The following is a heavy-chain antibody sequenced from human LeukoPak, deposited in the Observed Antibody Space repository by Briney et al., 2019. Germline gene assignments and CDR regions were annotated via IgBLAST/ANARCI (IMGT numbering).Heavy chain of an antibody. CDR2: INHSGST. V-gene: IGHV4-34*01. CDR1: GGSFSGYY. Sequence: SETLSLTCAVYGGSFSGYYWSWIRQLPGKGLEWIGEINHSGSTNYNPSLKSRVTISVDTSKNQFSLKLSSVTAADTAVYYCARGGTIFGVVIMGPYYYYGMDVWGQGTTVTVSS. D-gene: IGHD3-3*01. CDR3: ARGGTIFGVVIMGPYYYYGMDV. J-gene: IGHJ6*02.